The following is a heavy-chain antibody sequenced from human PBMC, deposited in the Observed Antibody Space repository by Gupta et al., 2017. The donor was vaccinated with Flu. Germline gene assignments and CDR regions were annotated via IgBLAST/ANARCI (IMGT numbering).Heavy chain of an antibody. J-gene: IGHJ4*02. V-gene: IGHV3-23*01. D-gene: IGHD5-18*01. Sequence: LQRLAFVSGLLQPGRSPRVSSPASGLTFSSYAMSWVRQAPGKGLEWVSAIRGSGGRTYYADAVRGRFTISRENAKKTGYLQMKRLRAEDTAVYYFAKGRRQLWLYFGYGGQGTLVTVSS. CDR2: IRGSGGRT. CDR1: GLTFSSYA. CDR3: AKGRRQLWLYFGY.